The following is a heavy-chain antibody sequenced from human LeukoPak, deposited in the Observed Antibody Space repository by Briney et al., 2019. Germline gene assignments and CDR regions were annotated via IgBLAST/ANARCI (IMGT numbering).Heavy chain of an antibody. CDR3: ARDLHHSVSNWFDP. V-gene: IGHV4-4*07. CDR2: IYTSGST. J-gene: IGHJ5*02. Sequence: SETLSLTCTVSGGSISSYYWSWIRQPAGKGLEWIGRIYTSGSTNYNPSLKSRVTMSVDTSKNQFSLKLSSVTAADTAVYYCARDLHHSVSNWFDPWGQGTLVTVSS. D-gene: IGHD1-14*01. CDR1: GGSISSYY.